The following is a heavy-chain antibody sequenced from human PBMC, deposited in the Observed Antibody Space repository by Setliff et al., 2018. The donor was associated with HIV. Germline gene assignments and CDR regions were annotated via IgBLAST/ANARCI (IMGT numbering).Heavy chain of an antibody. J-gene: IGHJ6*04. CDR3: VSGKGVRGVIITGGLDV. CDR1: GYNFTSHD. CDR2: MNPNSGNT. Sequence: ASVKVSCKASGYNFTSHDINWVRQAPGQGLEWMGWMNPNSGNTGYAQKFQGRVTMTRNTSISTAYMELSSLRSEDTAVYYCVSGKGVRGVIITGGLDVWGKGTTVTVSS. D-gene: IGHD3-10*01. V-gene: IGHV1-8*01.